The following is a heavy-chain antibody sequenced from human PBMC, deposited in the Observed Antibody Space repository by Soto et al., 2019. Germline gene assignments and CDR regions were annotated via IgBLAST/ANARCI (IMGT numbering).Heavy chain of an antibody. CDR3: ARLNGYCVSTNCHGYYGMDV. V-gene: IGHV4-39*01. J-gene: IGHJ6*02. D-gene: IGHD2-2*03. CDR1: GGSVSSNSYS. CDR2: IYSSENT. Sequence: SETLSLTCTVSGGSVSSNSYSWGWIRQSPGKGLEWIGTIYSSENTYYNPSLLSRVTISVDTSKNEFSLRLSPVTAADTAVYYCARLNGYCVSTNCHGYYGMDVWGQGPTVTVSS.